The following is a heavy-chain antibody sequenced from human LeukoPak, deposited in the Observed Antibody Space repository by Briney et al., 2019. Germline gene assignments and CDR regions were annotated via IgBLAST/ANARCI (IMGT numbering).Heavy chain of an antibody. CDR2: ISAYNGNT. V-gene: IGHV1-18*01. J-gene: IGHJ3*02. CDR3: ARDMVFTIVVVIAGEDAFDI. Sequence: GASVKVSCKASGYTFTSYGISWVRQAPGQGLEWMGWISAYNGNTNYAQKLQGRVTMTTDTSTSTAYMELRSLRSDDTAVYYCARDMVFTIVVVIAGEDAFDIWGQGTMVTVSS. D-gene: IGHD3-22*01. CDR1: GYTFTSYG.